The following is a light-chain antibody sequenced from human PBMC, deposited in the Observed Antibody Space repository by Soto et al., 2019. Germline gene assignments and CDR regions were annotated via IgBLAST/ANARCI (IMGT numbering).Light chain of an antibody. J-gene: IGLJ1*01. CDR1: SSNVGSYKL. CDR2: EVN. Sequence: QSVLAHPASVSETPGHSLTISCTGTSSNVGSYKLVSWYQQHPVKAPKLMIFEVNKRPAGVSNRFSGPKSGNTASLTISWLKVEDDPDYYCCSSGGSPTYVFGAGSKVIVL. CDR3: CSSGGSPTYV. V-gene: IGLV2-23*02.